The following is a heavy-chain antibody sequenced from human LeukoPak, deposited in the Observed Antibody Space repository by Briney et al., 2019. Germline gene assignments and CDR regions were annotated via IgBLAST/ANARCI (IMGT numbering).Heavy chain of an antibody. V-gene: IGHV3-33*06. CDR1: GFTFNSYG. CDR3: AKVGYYDSSGYFDY. D-gene: IGHD3-22*01. Sequence: GGSLRLSCAASGFTFNSYGMHWVRQAPGKGLEWVAVIWYDGSNKYYADSVKGRFTISRDNSKNTLYLQMNSLRAEDTAVYYCAKVGYYDSSGYFDYWGQGTLVTVSS. CDR2: IWYDGSNK. J-gene: IGHJ4*02.